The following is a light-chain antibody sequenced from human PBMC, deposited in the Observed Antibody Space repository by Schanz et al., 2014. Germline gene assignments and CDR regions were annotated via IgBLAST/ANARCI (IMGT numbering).Light chain of an antibody. J-gene: IGKJ4*01. Sequence: DVVMTQSPLSLPVTLGPPASISCRSSQSLVYSDGNTYLNWFQQSPGQSPRSLIYKFANREAGVRDRCSGIVSGTDFTLTISSLYPEDFAVYYCQHRGNWPPLTFGGGTKVEIK. CDR3: QHRGNWPPLT. CDR1: QSLVYSDGNTY. CDR2: KFA. V-gene: IGKV2-30*01.